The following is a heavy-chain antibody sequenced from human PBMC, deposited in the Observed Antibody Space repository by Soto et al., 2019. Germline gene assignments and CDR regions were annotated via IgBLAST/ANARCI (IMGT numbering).Heavy chain of an antibody. D-gene: IGHD6-13*01. CDR3: AKMYGSSWSFDY. CDR2: IGLGSSTK. Sequence: GGSMRISCAASGLTFRNYGMNWVRQAPGKGLEWVSYIGLGSSTKYYADSVEGRFTISRDNAKNSLYLQMNSLRAEDTAVYYCAKMYGSSWSFDYWGQGTPVTVSS. CDR1: GLTFRNYG. V-gene: IGHV3-48*01. J-gene: IGHJ4*02.